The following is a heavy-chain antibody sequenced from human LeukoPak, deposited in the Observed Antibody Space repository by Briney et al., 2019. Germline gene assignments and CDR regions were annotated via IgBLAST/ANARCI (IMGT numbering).Heavy chain of an antibody. CDR1: GYTFTSYG. V-gene: IGHV1-18*01. J-gene: IGHJ4*02. CDR3: ARVGVGRYDFWSGYYW. D-gene: IGHD3-3*01. Sequence: GASVKVSCKASGYTFTSYGISWVRQAPGQGLEWTGWISAYNGNTNYAQKLQGRVTMTTDTSASTAYMELRSLRSDDTAVYYCARVGVGRYDFWSGYYWWGQGTLVTVSS. CDR2: ISAYNGNT.